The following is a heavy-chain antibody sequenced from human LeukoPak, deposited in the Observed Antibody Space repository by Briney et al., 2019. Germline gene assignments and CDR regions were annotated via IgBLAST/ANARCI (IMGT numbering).Heavy chain of an antibody. D-gene: IGHD6-6*01. Sequence: SVKVSCKASGGTFSSYAISWVRQAPGQGLEWMGGIIPIFGTANYAQEFQGRVTITADESTSTAYMELSSLRSEDTAVYYCAREASIAARWFDPWGQGTLVTVSS. CDR1: GGTFSSYA. J-gene: IGHJ5*02. V-gene: IGHV1-69*01. CDR2: IIPIFGTA. CDR3: AREASIAARWFDP.